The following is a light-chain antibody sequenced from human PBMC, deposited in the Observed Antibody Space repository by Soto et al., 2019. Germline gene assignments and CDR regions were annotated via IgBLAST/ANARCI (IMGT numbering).Light chain of an antibody. CDR2: DVT. J-gene: IGLJ2*01. CDR3: CSFAGSFSYV. V-gene: IGLV2-11*01. Sequence: QSVLTQPRSVSGSPGQSVTISCTGTSSDVGRYDYVSWYQQHPGKAPKLIIYDVTERPAGVPDRFSGSKSGNTASLTISGAQAEDEADYSCCSFAGSFSYVFGGGTKLTVL. CDR1: SSDVGRYDY.